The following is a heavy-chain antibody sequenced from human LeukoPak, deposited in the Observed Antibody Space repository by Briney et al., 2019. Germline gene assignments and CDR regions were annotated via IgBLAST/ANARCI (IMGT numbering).Heavy chain of an antibody. D-gene: IGHD5-12*01. Sequence: GESLKISARSSGYNFTPYWTAWLRQMPGKGLEGRDGTFAGYSFSIFSPCFEAEFTMSVDKSISTSYRQWRSLKASDPAMYYCARHFHPAEATGGYFDIWGRGTLVTVSA. J-gene: IGHJ2*01. CDR3: ARHFHPAEATGGYFDI. V-gene: IGHV5-51*01. CDR1: GYNFTPYW. CDR2: TFAGYSFS.